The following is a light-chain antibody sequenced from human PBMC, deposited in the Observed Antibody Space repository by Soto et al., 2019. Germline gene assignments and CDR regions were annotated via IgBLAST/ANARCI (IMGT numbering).Light chain of an antibody. J-gene: IGKJ5*01. V-gene: IGKV3-20*01. CDR1: QSVTNSF. Sequence: IVLAQSPGTLSLSPGERATLSCRASQSVTNSFLAWYQQKPGQAPRLLIYGASRRATGIPDRFTGSGSGTDFTLTISRLEPEDFAVYYCQQYGSSSITFGQGTRLEI. CDR3: QQYGSSSIT. CDR2: GAS.